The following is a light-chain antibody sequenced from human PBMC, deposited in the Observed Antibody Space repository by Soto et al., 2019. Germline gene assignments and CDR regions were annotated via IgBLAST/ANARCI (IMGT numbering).Light chain of an antibody. CDR1: QSISSY. CDR2: ATS. J-gene: IGKJ5*01. V-gene: IGKV1-39*01. CDR3: QQSFSTVT. Sequence: DIQMTQSPSSLSASVGESVTITCRASQSISSYLNWYQQKPGKAPRLLTYATSNLQSGVPSRFSGSGSGTDFTLTINSLQLEDFATYYCQQSFSTVTFGQGTRLEIK.